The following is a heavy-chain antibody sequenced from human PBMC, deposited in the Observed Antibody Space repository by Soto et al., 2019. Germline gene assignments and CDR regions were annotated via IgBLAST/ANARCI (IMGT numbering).Heavy chain of an antibody. V-gene: IGHV4-39*01. CDR2: IYYSGST. Sequence: SETLSLTCTVSGGSISSSSYYWGWIRQPPGKGLEWIGSIYYSGSTYYNPSLKSRVTISVDTSKNQFSLKLSSVTAADTAVYYCARPEGYCSGGSCYRRHPNAFDIWGQGTMVTVSS. J-gene: IGHJ3*02. CDR1: GGSISSSSYY. D-gene: IGHD2-15*01. CDR3: ARPEGYCSGGSCYRRHPNAFDI.